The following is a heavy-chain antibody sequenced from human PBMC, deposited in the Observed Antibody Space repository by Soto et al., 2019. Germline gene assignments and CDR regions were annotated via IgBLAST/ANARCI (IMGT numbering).Heavy chain of an antibody. D-gene: IGHD3-10*01. CDR1: GLTFSDSY. V-gene: IGHV3-11*01. CDR2: ISSTGSSI. CDR3: ARVRFGEWGYAMDV. Sequence: VQLVESGGGLVKPGGSLRLSCAASGLTFSDSYLNWIRHAPGKGLEWFAYISSTGSSIFYAGSVKGRFTISRDNAKNSLYLQVNSLRAEDTAMYYCARVRFGEWGYAMDVWGQGTTVTVSS. J-gene: IGHJ6*02.